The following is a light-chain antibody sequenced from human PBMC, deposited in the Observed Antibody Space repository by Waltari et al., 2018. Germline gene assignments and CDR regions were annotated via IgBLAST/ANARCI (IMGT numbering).Light chain of an antibody. CDR1: TLSDSY. CDR3: NSRDSSGTRVL. CDR2: GND. J-gene: IGLJ2*01. V-gene: IGLV3-19*01. Sequence: SSELTQDTAVSVALGQTVRITCQGDTLSDSYPNWYQQKPGQAPLLVIYGNDNRPSGIPDRFSGSRSESTGALTITGVQAEDEADYYCNSRDSSGTRVLFGGGTKLTVL.